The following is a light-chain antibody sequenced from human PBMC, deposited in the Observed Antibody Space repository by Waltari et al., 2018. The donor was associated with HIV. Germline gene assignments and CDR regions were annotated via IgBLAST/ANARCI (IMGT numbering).Light chain of an antibody. CDR1: NIGGTI. CDR2: YDT. CDR3: QVWDTTKDHQTF. V-gene: IGLV3-21*04. Sequence: YVLTQPHSVSVAPGKTATITCGGNNIGGTIVHWSQQKPGQAPVVVFYYDTDRPARIPARFSGSNSAYAATLTISRVEAGDEADYYCQVWDTTKDHQTFFGGGTKLTLL. J-gene: IGLJ2*01.